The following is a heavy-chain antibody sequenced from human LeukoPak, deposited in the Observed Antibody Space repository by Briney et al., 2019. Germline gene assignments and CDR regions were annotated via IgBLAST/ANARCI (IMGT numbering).Heavy chain of an antibody. D-gene: IGHD3-10*01. V-gene: IGHV4-4*07. CDR2: IYTSGST. CDR1: GGSISSDY. Sequence: PSETLSLTYTVSGGSISSDYWSWIRQPAGKGLEWIGRIYTSGSTNYNPSLKSRVTMSVDTSKNHFSLWLTSVTAADTAVYYCTRDLALRGVNPYYYYGMDVWGQGTTVTVSS. CDR3: TRDLALRGVNPYYYYGMDV. J-gene: IGHJ6*02.